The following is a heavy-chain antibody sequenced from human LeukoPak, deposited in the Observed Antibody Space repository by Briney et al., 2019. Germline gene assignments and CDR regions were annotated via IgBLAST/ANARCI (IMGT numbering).Heavy chain of an antibody. D-gene: IGHD3-10*01. CDR2: IYSGGST. CDR1: GFTVSSDY. J-gene: IGHJ4*02. V-gene: IGHV3-53*01. Sequence: GGSLRLSCAASGFTVSSDYMSWVRQAPGKGLEWVSVIYSGGSTYYADSVKGRFTISRDNSKNTLYLQMNSLRAEDTAVYYCAREFRTTITMVRGIPGYWGQGTLVTVSS. CDR3: AREFRTTITMVRGIPGY.